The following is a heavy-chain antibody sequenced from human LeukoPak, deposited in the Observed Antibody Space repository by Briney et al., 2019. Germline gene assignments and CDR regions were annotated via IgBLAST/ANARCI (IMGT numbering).Heavy chain of an antibody. CDR2: SSGSGGST. D-gene: IGHD5-12*01. Sequence: GGSLRLSCAASGLTFSSYAMSWVRQAPGKGLEWVSGSSGSGGSTYYADSVKGRFTISRDNSKNTLYLQMNSLRAEDTAIYYCAKDQEWLRLDLPLPYNFDYRGQGTLVTVSS. CDR3: AKDQEWLRLDLPLPYNFDY. J-gene: IGHJ4*02. CDR1: GLTFSSYA. V-gene: IGHV3-23*01.